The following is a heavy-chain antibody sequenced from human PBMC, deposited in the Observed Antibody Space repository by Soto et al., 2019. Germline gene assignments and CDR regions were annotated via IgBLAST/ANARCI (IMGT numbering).Heavy chain of an antibody. CDR2: IIPIPGTA. CDR3: ARSQGSSTSLESYYYCYYGMDA. V-gene: IGHV1-69*01. Sequence: QVQLVQSGAAVKKPGSSVKVSCKASGGTFGSYAISWVRPAPGQGLEWMGGIIPIPGTANYAQKFQGRVTIAADESTRAAYMELSSLRSEDMAVCYCARSQGSSTSLESYYYCYYGMDAWGQGTTVTVSS. CDR1: GGTFGSYA. D-gene: IGHD2-2*01. J-gene: IGHJ6*02.